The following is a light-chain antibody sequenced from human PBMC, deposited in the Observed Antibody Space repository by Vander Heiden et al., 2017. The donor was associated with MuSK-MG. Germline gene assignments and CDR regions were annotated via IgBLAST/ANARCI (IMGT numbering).Light chain of an antibody. CDR1: RLSSYY. V-gene: IGLV3-19*01. J-gene: IGLJ2*01. Sequence: SSELTQDPAVSVALGQTARITFPGDRLSSYYASWYQQKPGQAPVLVIYGKNNRPSGSPDRFAGSSSGNTASVTITGAQAEDEANYYCNSRDSGGNHVVFGGGTKLTVL. CDR2: GKN. CDR3: NSRDSGGNHVV.